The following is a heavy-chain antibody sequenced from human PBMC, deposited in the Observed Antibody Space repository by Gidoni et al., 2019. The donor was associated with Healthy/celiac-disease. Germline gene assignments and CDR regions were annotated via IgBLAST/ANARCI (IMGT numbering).Heavy chain of an antibody. CDR2: IYYSGST. V-gene: IGHV4-30-4*01. CDR3: ARDPSAAGGGLGY. D-gene: IGHD6-13*01. CDR1: GGSISSGDYY. Sequence: QVQLQESGPGLVKPSQTLSLTCTVPGGSISSGDYYWSWIRQPPGKGLEWIGYIYYSGSTYYNPSLKSRVTISVDTSKNQFSLKLSSVTAADTAVYYCARDPSAAGGGLGYWGQGTLVTVSS. J-gene: IGHJ4*02.